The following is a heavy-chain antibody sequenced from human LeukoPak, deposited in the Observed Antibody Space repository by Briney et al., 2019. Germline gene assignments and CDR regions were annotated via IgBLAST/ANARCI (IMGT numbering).Heavy chain of an antibody. D-gene: IGHD3-10*01. V-gene: IGHV3-74*03. Sequence: PGGSLRLSCAASGFTFRTYWMHWVREAPGKGLVWGSRINNDGTTTMYADSVKGRFTLSRDNAKNTLYLQMNSLRAEDTAVYYCARVSGPGMNEYFHLWGQGTLVTVSS. CDR3: ARVSGPGMNEYFHL. CDR1: GFTFRTYW. CDR2: INNDGTTT. J-gene: IGHJ1*01.